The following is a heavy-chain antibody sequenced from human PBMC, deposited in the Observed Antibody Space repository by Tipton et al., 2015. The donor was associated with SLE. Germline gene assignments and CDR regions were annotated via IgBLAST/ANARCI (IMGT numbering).Heavy chain of an antibody. CDR3: ARDRFIVGATNGFDP. V-gene: IGHV3-30*02. Sequence: SLRLSCAASGFTFSSYGMHWVRQAPGKGLEWVAFIRYDGSNKYYADSVKGRFTISRDNAKNSLYLQMNSLRAEDTAVYYCARDRFIVGATNGFDPWGQGTLVTVSS. CDR1: GFTFSSYG. D-gene: IGHD1-26*01. J-gene: IGHJ5*02. CDR2: IRYDGSNK.